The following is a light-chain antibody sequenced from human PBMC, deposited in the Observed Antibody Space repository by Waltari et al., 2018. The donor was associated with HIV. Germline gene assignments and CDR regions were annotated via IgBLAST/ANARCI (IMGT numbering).Light chain of an antibody. CDR1: RSNIGGGYD. J-gene: IGLJ1*01. V-gene: IGLV1-40*01. CDR2: GTS. CDR3: HSYDTSLSALYV. Sequence: QSVLTQPPSVSGAPGQRVTISCTGSRSNIGGGYDVHWYQQIPGTAPKLLIYGTSNRSSGVPDRFSGAKSGTSASLAITGLQAEDEADYYCHSYDTSLSALYVFGTGTKVTVL.